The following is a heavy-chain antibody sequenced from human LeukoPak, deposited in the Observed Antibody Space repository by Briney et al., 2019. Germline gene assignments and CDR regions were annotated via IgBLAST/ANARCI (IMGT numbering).Heavy chain of an antibody. V-gene: IGHV1-2*02. D-gene: IGHD5-12*01. J-gene: IGHJ4*02. CDR3: AKNPYEYYFDY. CDR2: INPSSGDT. CDR1: XXTXXGXY. Sequence: ASVXXSXKXSXXTXXGXYMXXXRLAPGQGLEWMGWINPSSGDTNYAQKFQGRVTMTRDTSISTAYMELSRLRSDDTAVYYCAKNPYEYYFDYWGQGTLVTVSS.